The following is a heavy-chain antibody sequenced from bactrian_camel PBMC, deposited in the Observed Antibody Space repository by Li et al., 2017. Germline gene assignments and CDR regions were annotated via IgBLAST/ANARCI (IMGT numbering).Heavy chain of an antibody. V-gene: IGHV3S1*01. CDR2: LWIGGATT. CDR3: QADPNEDAPMCSPRFAPFFGY. D-gene: IGHD1*01. Sequence: QLVESGGGPVQAGGSLTLSCAAGRYTYKRNCMGWFRQRPGKDREGVAVLWIGGATTTYADSVKGRFTISKDNTKNTLYLQMNSLKPEDTAMYYCQADPNEDAPMCSPRFAPFFGYSGQGTQVTVS. J-gene: IGHJ6*01. CDR1: RYTYKRNC.